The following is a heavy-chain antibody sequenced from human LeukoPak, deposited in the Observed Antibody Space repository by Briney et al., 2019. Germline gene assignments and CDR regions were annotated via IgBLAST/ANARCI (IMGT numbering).Heavy chain of an antibody. CDR2: IRYDGSKK. Sequence: GGSLRLSCAASGFIFSSYGMHWVRQAPGKGLEWVAFIRYDGSKKYYADSVKGRFTISRDNARNSLYLQMDNLRAEDTGVYYCARDFYDGFALDYWGQGTLVTVSS. D-gene: IGHD2/OR15-2a*01. CDR1: GFIFSSYG. CDR3: ARDFYDGFALDY. V-gene: IGHV3-30*02. J-gene: IGHJ4*02.